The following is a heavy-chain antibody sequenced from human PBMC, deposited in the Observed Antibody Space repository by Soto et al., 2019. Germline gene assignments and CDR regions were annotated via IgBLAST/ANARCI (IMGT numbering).Heavy chain of an antibody. Sequence: SGPTLVNPTQTLTLTCTFSGFSLSTSGMCVSWIRQPPGKALEWLARIDWDDDKYYSTSLKTRLTISKDTSKNQVVLTMTNMDPVDTATYYCAGSTSCYSAHDAFDIWGQGTMVTVSS. J-gene: IGHJ3*02. CDR2: IDWDDDK. CDR3: AGSTSCYSAHDAFDI. CDR1: GFSLSTSGMC. D-gene: IGHD2-2*01. V-gene: IGHV2-70*11.